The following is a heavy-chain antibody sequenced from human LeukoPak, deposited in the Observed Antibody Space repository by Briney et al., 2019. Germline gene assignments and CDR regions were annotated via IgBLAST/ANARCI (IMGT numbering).Heavy chain of an antibody. CDR2: INPTGGGT. Sequence: ASVKVSCKASGYTFTSYYIHWVRQAPGQGLEWLGIINPTGGGTIYAQKFQGRVTMTRDTSTSTVYMELSSLRSEDTAVYYCARETDIPAAANFFDFWGQGTLVTVSS. V-gene: IGHV1-46*01. CDR3: ARETDIPAAANFFDF. D-gene: IGHD6-13*01. CDR1: GYTFTSYY. J-gene: IGHJ4*02.